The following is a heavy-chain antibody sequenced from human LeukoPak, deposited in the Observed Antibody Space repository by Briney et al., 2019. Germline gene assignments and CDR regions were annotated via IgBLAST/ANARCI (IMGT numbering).Heavy chain of an antibody. D-gene: IGHD2-2*01. V-gene: IGHV1-18*01. CDR2: ISAYNGNT. CDR3: ARDQADIVVVPGAIDYYYGMEV. J-gene: IGHJ6*02. Sequence: ASVKVSCKASGYTFTSYGISWVRQAPGQGLEWMGWISAYNGNTNYAQKLQGRVTMTTDTSTSTAYMELRSLRSDDTAVYYCARDQADIVVVPGAIDYYYGMEVWGQGTTVTVSS. CDR1: GYTFTSYG.